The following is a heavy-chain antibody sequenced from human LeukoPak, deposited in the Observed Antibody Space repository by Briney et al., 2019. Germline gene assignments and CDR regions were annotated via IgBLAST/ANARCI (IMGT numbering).Heavy chain of an antibody. CDR3: AKAPGYCSGGSCPSDY. J-gene: IGHJ4*02. D-gene: IGHD2-15*01. V-gene: IGHV3-30*02. Sequence: GGSLRLSCAASGFTFSSYGMHWVRQAPGKGLEWVAFIRYDGSNKYYADSVKGRFTISRDNSKNTLYLQMNSLRAEDTAVYYCAKAPGYCSGGSCPSDYWGQGTLVTVSS. CDR1: GFTFSSYG. CDR2: IRYDGSNK.